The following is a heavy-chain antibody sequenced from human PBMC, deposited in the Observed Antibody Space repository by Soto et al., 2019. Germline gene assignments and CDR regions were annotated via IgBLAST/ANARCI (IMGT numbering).Heavy chain of an antibody. CDR2: ISTTSNTI. CDR1: GFTFSDYS. CDR3: ATLTIFGVVIPGDY. D-gene: IGHD3-3*01. V-gene: IGHV3-11*01. J-gene: IGHJ4*02. Sequence: GGSLRLSCAASGFTFSDYSMSWFLQAPGKGLEWVSYISTTSNTIYYADSVKGRFTISRDNAENSLYLQMNSLRAEDTAVYYCATLTIFGVVIPGDYWGQGTLVTVSS.